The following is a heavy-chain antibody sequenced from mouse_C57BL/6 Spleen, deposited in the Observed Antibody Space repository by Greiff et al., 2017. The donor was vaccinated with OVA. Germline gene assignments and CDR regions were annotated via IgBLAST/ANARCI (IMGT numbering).Heavy chain of an antibody. CDR2: INPSNGGT. J-gene: IGHJ1*03. D-gene: IGHD1-1*01. CDR3: ARGIYYYSSSHWYFDV. V-gene: IGHV1-53*01. Sequence: QVQLQQPGTELVKPGASVKLSCKASGYTFTSYWMHWVKQRPGQGLEWIGNINPSNGGTNYNEKFKSKATLTVDKSSSTAYMQLSSLTSEDSAVYYCARGIYYYSSSHWYFDVWGTGTTVTVSS. CDR1: GYTFTSYW.